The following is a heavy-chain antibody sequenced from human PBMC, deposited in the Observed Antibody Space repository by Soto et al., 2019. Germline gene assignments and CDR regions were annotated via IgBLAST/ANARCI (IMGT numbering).Heavy chain of an antibody. CDR2: ISAYNGNT. CDR3: ARDSPPPRE. V-gene: IGHV1-18*01. J-gene: IGHJ4*02. CDR1: GYSFTSYR. Sequence: QVQLVQSGAEVKKPRASVKVSFKSSGYSFTSYRITWVRQAPGQGIEWMGWISAYNGNTNYAQKLQGRVTMTTDTSTSTADMELRSLRSDDTAVYYCARDSPPPREWGQGTLVTVSS.